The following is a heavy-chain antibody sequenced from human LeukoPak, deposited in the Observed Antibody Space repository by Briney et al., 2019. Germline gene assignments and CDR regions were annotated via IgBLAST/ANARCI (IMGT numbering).Heavy chain of an antibody. CDR3: AIDYGDPSDAFDI. J-gene: IGHJ3*02. V-gene: IGHV4-39*07. CDR1: GGSISSSSYY. Sequence: PSETLSLTCTVSGGSISSSSYYWGWIRQPPGKGLEWIGSIYYSGSTYYNPSLKSRVTISVDTSKNQFSLKLSSVTAADTAVYYCAIDYGDPSDAFDIWAQGTMVTVSS. CDR2: IYYSGST. D-gene: IGHD4-17*01.